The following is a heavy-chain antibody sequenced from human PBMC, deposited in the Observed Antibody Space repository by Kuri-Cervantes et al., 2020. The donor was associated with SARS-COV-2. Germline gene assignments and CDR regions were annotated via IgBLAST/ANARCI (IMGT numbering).Heavy chain of an antibody. CDR1: GFTFSSYA. CDR3: ARVAGEGHIYYYYMDV. J-gene: IGHJ6*03. V-gene: IGHV3-30-3*01. Sequence: GGSMRLSCAASGFTFSSYAMHWVRQAPGKGLEWVAVISYDGSNKYYADSVKGRFTISRDNSKNTLYLQMNSLRAEDTAVYYCARVAGEGHIYYYYMDVWGKGTTVTVSS. D-gene: IGHD2-21*01. CDR2: ISYDGSNK.